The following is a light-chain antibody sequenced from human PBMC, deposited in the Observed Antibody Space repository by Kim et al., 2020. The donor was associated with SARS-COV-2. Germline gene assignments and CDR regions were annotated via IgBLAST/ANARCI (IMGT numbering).Light chain of an antibody. CDR2: GAY. Sequence: EIVLTQSPGTLSLSPGERATLSCRASQSVSSSYLAWYQQTPGQAPSLLIYGAYSRATGIPDRVRGSGSGTDFTLTISRLEPEDFSEYFCQQYGSSPWTFGQETKVEIK. CDR3: QQYGSSPWT. J-gene: IGKJ1*01. V-gene: IGKV3-20*01. CDR1: QSVSSSY.